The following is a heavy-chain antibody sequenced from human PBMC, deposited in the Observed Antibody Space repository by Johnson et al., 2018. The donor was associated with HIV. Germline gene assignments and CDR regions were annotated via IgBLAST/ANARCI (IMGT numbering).Heavy chain of an antibody. V-gene: IGHV3-13*01. CDR3: ARGEGNWNYDAFDI. CDR1: GFTLSSYD. Sequence: VQLVESGGGVVQPGRSLRLSCAASGFTLSSYDMHWVRQATGKGLEWVSEIDTAGDTYYPGSVKGRFTTSRENAKNSLYLQMNSLRAEDTAVYYCARGEGNWNYDAFDIWGQGTMVTVSS. D-gene: IGHD1-7*01. CDR2: IDTAGDT. J-gene: IGHJ3*02.